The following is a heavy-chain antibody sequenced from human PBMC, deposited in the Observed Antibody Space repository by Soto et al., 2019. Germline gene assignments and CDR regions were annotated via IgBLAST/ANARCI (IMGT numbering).Heavy chain of an antibody. J-gene: IGHJ4*02. CDR1: GGSISRYY. V-gene: IGHV4-59*08. CDR3: ARHSRGYSYGRHPWYFDY. Sequence: SETLSLTCTVPGGSISRYYWCWSRQPPGKGLEWIGNIYYSGSTNYNPSLKSRVTISVDTSKNQFSLKLSSVTAADTAVYYCARHSRGYSYGRHPWYFDYRARRTLVTVSS. D-gene: IGHD5-18*01. CDR2: IYYSGST.